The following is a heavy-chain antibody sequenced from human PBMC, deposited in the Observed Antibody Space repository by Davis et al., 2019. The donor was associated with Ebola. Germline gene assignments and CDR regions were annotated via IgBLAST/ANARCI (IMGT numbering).Heavy chain of an antibody. CDR2: IYYSGST. CDR3: ATAAAARGYYYYYMDV. D-gene: IGHD2-2*01. J-gene: IGHJ6*03. Sequence: PSETLSLTCTVSGGSVSSGSYYWSWIRQPPGKGLEWTGYIYYSGSTYYNPSLKSRVTISVDTSKNQFSLKLSSVTAADTAVYYCATAAAARGYYYYYMDVWGKGTTVTVSS. CDR1: GGSVSSGSYY. V-gene: IGHV4-61*01.